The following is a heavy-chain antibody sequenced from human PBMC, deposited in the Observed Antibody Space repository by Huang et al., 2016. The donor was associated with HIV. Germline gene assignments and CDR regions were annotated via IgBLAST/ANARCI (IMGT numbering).Heavy chain of an antibody. V-gene: IGHV4-34*01. J-gene: IGHJ2*01. CDR3: ARASWYEPRSWYFGL. D-gene: IGHD6-13*01. CDR2: INDNGYT. CDR1: GGSVSGHY. Sequence: QVQLQQWGAGLLKPSETLSLTCAVYGGSVSGHYWSWLRQPPGKGLEWIAEINDNGYTNYNPPLKSRVTISVHTSRNQFSLKLNSVTAADAAVYYCARASWYEPRSWYFGLWGRGTLVTVSS.